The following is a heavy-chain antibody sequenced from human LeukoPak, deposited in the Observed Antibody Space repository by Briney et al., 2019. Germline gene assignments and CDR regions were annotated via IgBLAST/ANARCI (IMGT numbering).Heavy chain of an antibody. CDR2: ISSSSSTI. Sequence: GGSLRLSCAASGFTFSSYSMNWVRQAPGKGLEWVSYISSSSSTIYYADSVKGRFTISRDNAKNSLYLQMNSLRAEDTAVYYCAKDGYYVSGSYFYWGQGTLVTVSS. CDR3: AKDGYYVSGSYFY. D-gene: IGHD3-10*01. J-gene: IGHJ4*02. V-gene: IGHV3-48*04. CDR1: GFTFSSYS.